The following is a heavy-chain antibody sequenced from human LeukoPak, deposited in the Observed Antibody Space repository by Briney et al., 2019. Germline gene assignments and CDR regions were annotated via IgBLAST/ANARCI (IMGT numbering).Heavy chain of an antibody. D-gene: IGHD3-16*02. V-gene: IGHV4-39*07. CDR3: ARGRDAAYDYVWGSYRSPFGY. J-gene: IGHJ4*02. CDR2: IYYSGST. Sequence: SETLSLTCTVSGGSISSSSYYWGWIRQPPGKGLEWIGSIYYSGSTNYNPSLKSRVTISVDTSKNQFSLKLSSVTAADTAVYYCARGRDAAYDYVWGSYRSPFGYWGQGTLVTVSS. CDR1: GGSISSSSYY.